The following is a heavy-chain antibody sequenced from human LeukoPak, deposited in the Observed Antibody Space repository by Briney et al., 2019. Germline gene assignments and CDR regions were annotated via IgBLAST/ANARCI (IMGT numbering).Heavy chain of an antibody. V-gene: IGHV4-59*01. J-gene: IGHJ5*02. CDR2: IYYSGSI. D-gene: IGHD2-2*03. Sequence: SETLSLTCTVSGGSISSNYWSWIRQPPGKGLEWIGYIYYSGSINYNPSLKSRATMSVDTSKNQFSLNLTSVTAADTAVYYCARSGYCSSTNCYNWFDPWGQGTLVTVSS. CDR3: ARSGYCSSTNCYNWFDP. CDR1: GGSISSNY.